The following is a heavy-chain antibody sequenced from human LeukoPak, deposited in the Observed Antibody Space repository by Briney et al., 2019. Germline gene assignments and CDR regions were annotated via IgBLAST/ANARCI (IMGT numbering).Heavy chain of an antibody. Sequence: SETLSLTCTVSGGSISSYDWSWIRQPPGKGLEWIGYIYYSGSTNYNPSLKSRVTISVDTSKNQFSLKLSSVTAADTAVYYCATLGCSSTSCYEGAFDYWGQGTLVTVSS. CDR1: GGSISSYD. J-gene: IGHJ4*02. D-gene: IGHD2-2*01. CDR3: ATLGCSSTSCYEGAFDY. V-gene: IGHV4-59*12. CDR2: IYYSGST.